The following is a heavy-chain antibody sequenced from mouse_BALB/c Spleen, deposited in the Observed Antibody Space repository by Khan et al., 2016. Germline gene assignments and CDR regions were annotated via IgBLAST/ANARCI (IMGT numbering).Heavy chain of an antibody. J-gene: IGHJ4*01. CDR3: ARLTPYAMDY. CDR2: ISGGSSTI. D-gene: IGHD4-1*01. CDR1: VFTFSVFG. Sequence: EVELVESGGGLVQPGGSRKLSCAASVFTFSVFGIHWVRQAPEKGLEWVAYISGGSSTIYYADTVKGRFTISRDNPKNTLFLQMTSLRSEDTAVYYCARLTPYAMDYWGQGTSVTVSS. V-gene: IGHV5-17*02.